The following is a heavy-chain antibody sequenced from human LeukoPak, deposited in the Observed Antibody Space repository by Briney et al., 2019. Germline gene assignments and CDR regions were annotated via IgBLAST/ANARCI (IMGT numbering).Heavy chain of an antibody. CDR2: ISYDGSNK. D-gene: IGHD3-10*01. V-gene: IGHV3-30*18. CDR3: AKDVHYGSGSYLDP. CDR1: GFTFSSYG. J-gene: IGHJ5*02. Sequence: GGSLRLSCAASGFTFSSYGMHWVRQAPGKGLKWVAVISYDGSNKYYADSVKGRFTISRDNSKNTLYLQMNSLRAEDTAVYYCAKDVHYGSGSYLDPWGQGTLVTVSS.